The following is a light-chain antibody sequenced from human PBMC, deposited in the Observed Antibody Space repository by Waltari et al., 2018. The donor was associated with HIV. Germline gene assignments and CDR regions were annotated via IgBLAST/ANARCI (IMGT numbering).Light chain of an antibody. J-gene: IGKJ1*01. V-gene: IGKV3-15*01. Sequence: EILMTQSPATLSVSPGERATLPCRASQSVNSNLAWYQQNPGQTPRLLIYGTSTRATDSPARFSGSGSGTEFTLTISSLQSEDFAVYYCHHYNNWRETFGQGTKVEIK. CDR1: QSVNSN. CDR2: GTS. CDR3: HHYNNWRET.